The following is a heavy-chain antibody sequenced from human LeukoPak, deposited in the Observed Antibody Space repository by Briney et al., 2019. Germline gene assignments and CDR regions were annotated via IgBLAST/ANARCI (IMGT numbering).Heavy chain of an antibody. J-gene: IGHJ6*04. CDR2: ISAYNGNT. Sequence: VASVKVSCKASGGTFSSYAISWVRQAPGQGLKWMGWISAYNGNTNYAQKLQGRVTMTTDTSTSAAYMELRSLRSDDRAVYYCARALQGFVDVWGKGTTVTISS. CDR1: GGTFSSYA. V-gene: IGHV1-18*01. CDR3: ARALQGFVDV.